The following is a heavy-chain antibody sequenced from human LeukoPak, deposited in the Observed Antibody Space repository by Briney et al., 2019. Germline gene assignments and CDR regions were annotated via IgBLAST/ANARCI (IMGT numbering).Heavy chain of an antibody. CDR2: ISSSSSYT. J-gene: IGHJ6*04. D-gene: IGHD6-13*01. Sequence: GGSLRLSCAASGFTFSDYYMSWIRQAPGKGLEWVSYISSSSSYTNYADSVKGRFTISRDNAKNSLCLQMNSLRAEDTAVYYCARGGIAAAGTYGMDVWGKGTTVTVSS. V-gene: IGHV3-11*06. CDR1: GFTFSDYY. CDR3: ARGGIAAAGTYGMDV.